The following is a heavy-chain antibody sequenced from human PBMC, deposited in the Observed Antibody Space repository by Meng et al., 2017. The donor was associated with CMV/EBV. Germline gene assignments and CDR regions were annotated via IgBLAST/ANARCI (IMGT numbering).Heavy chain of an antibody. J-gene: IGHJ4*02. CDR3: ARAYSSSWPDY. CDR2: IIPILGIA. CDR1: GYTFTSYD. Sequence: SVKVSCKASGYTFTSYDINWVRQATGQGLEWMGWIIPILGIANYAQKFQGRVTITADKSTSTAYMELSSLRSEDTAVYYCARAYSSSWPDYWGQGTLVTVSS. V-gene: IGHV1-69*10. D-gene: IGHD6-13*01.